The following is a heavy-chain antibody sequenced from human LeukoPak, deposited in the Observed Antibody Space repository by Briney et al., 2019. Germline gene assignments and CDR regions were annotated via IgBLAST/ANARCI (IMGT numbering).Heavy chain of an antibody. J-gene: IGHJ6*03. Sequence: SETLSLTCTVSGGSISSGGYYWSWIRQHPGKGLEWIGYIYYSGSTYYNPSLKSRVTISVDTSKNQFSLKLSSVTAADTAVYYCARVVYYGSGSYYYYYYYYMDVWGKGTTVTVSS. CDR3: ARVVYYGSGSYYYYYYYYMDV. CDR2: IYYSGST. D-gene: IGHD3-10*01. CDR1: GGSISSGGYY. V-gene: IGHV4-31*03.